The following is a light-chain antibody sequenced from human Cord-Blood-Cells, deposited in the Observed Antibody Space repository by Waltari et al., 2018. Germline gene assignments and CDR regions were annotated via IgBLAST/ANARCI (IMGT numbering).Light chain of an antibody. V-gene: IGLV2-14*01. CDR2: DVS. J-gene: IGLJ3*02. CDR1: SSDVGGYNY. CDR3: SSYPSSSWV. Sequence: QSALTQPASVSGAPGQSITISCTGTSSDVGGYNYVSWYQQHPGKAPKLMIYDVSKRPSGVSNRFSGSKSGNTASLTISGLQAEDEADYYCSSYPSSSWVFGGGTKLTVL.